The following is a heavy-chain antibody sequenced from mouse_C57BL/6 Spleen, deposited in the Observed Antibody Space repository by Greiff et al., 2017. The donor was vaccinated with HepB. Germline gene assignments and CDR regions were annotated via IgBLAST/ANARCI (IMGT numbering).Heavy chain of an antibody. CDR1: GYAFSSYW. CDR2: IYPGDGDT. Sequence: VQLQQSGAELVKPGASVKISCKASGYAFSSYWMNWVKQRPGKGLEWIGQIYPGDGDTNYNGKFKGKATLTADKSSSTAYMQLSSLTSEDSAVYFCARERSGSRDFDYWGQGTTLTVSS. D-gene: IGHD1-1*01. V-gene: IGHV1-80*01. CDR3: ARERSGSRDFDY. J-gene: IGHJ2*01.